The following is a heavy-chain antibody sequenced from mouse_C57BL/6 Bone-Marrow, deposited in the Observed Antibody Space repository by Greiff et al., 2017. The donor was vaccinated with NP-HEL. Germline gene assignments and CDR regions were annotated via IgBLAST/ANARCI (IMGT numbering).Heavy chain of an antibody. D-gene: IGHD2-5*01. J-gene: IGHJ4*01. CDR3: ARSTYYSNYVPMDY. Sequence: VQLQQPGAELVRPGTSVKLSCKASGYTFTSYWMHWVKQMPGPGLEWIGVIDPSDSYTNYNQKFKGKATLTVDTSSSTAYMQLSSLTSEDSAVYDCARSTYYSNYVPMDYWGQGTSVTVSS. V-gene: IGHV1-59*01. CDR2: IDPSDSYT. CDR1: GYTFTSYW.